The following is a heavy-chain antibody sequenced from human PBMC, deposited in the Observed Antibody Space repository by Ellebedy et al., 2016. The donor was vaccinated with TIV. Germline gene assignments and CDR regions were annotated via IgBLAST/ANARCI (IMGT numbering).Heavy chain of an antibody. Sequence: GGSLRLSXAASGFTFGRYWMSWVRQAPGKGLEWVANIKQDGNEKYYVDSVKGRFTISRDNAKKSLFLQLRSLRAEDTALYYCARDVGSSWNSLSSRRSYDYHGLDVWGQGTTVTVSS. CDR1: GFTFGRYW. D-gene: IGHD6-13*01. V-gene: IGHV3-7*01. J-gene: IGHJ6*02. CDR3: ARDVGSSWNSLSSRRSYDYHGLDV. CDR2: IKQDGNEK.